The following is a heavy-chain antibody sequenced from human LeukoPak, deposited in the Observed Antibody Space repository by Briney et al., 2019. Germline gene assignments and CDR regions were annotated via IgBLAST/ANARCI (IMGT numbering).Heavy chain of an antibody. CDR3: ARRVAVVGSNWLDP. V-gene: IGHV4-59*01. J-gene: IGHJ5*02. CDR2: IYSSGSP. Sequence: SETLSLTCTVSGGSISGYYWSWIRQPPGKGLEWIGYIYSSGSPNYTPSLKSRVTISVDTSKNQFSLMLKSVTAADTAVYYCARRVAVVGSNWLDPWGQGTLVTVSS. D-gene: IGHD6-13*01. CDR1: GGSISGYY.